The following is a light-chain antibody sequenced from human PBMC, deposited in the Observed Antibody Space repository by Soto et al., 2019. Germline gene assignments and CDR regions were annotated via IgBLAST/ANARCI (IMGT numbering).Light chain of an antibody. CDR1: QSVISTY. J-gene: IGKJ5*01. Sequence: EIVLPQSPGTLSLSPGERATLSCMASQSVISTYLAWYQQKPGQAPRLLIYGASSRATGIPARFSGSGSGTDFTLTISSLESEDFAFYYCHQSSDWPITFGQGTRLEIK. V-gene: IGKV3D-20*02. CDR3: HQSSDWPIT. CDR2: GAS.